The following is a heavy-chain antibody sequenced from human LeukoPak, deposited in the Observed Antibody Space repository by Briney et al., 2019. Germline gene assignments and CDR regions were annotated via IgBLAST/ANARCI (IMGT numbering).Heavy chain of an antibody. CDR1: GGSISRSTYY. CDR3: TRSSY. Sequence: SETLSLTCSVSGGSISRSTYYWGWVRQPPGKGLEWIGSIHYSGSTYYNPSLKSRVTVSVDTSKNQFSLNLKSVTAADTAVYFCTRSSYWGQGILVTVSS. J-gene: IGHJ4*02. CDR2: IHYSGST. V-gene: IGHV4-39*01.